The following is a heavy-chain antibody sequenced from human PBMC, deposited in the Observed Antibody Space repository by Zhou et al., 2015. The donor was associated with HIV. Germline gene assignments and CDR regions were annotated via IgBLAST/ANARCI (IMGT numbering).Heavy chain of an antibody. CDR3: ARGVETYYDYVWGSYRPYWYFDL. Sequence: QVQLVQSGAEVKKPGSSVKVSCKASGGTFSSYAISWVRQAPGQGLEWMGGIIPIFGTANYAQKFQGRVTITADESTSTAYMELSSLRSEDTAVYYCARGVETYYDYVWGSYRPYWYFDLWGRGTLVTVSS. D-gene: IGHD3-16*02. V-gene: IGHV1-69*01. CDR1: GGTFSSYA. J-gene: IGHJ2*01. CDR2: IIPIFGTA.